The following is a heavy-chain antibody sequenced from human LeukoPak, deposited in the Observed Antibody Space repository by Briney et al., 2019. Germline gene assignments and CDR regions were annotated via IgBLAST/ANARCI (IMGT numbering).Heavy chain of an antibody. CDR2: ISYDGSNK. CDR3: ARDPAYDFWSGYYSLGMDV. CDR1: GFTFSSYA. Sequence: GRSLRLSCAASGFTFSSYAMHWVRQAPGKGLEWVAVISYDGSNKYYADSVKGRFTISRDNSKNTQCLQMNSLRAEDTAVYYCARDPAYDFWSGYYSLGMDVWGQGTTVTVSS. D-gene: IGHD3-3*01. V-gene: IGHV3-30-3*01. J-gene: IGHJ6*02.